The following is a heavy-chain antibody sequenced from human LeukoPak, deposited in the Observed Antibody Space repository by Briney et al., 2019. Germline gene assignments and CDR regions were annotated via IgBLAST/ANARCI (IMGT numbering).Heavy chain of an antibody. V-gene: IGHV3-21*01. CDR3: ARGKQMATIKTPSYYFDY. Sequence: PGGSLRLSCAASGFTFSSYSMNWVRQAPGKGLEWVSSISGSSSYIYYADSVKGRFTISRDNAKNSLYLQMNSLRAEDTAVYYCARGKQMATIKTPSYYFDYWGQGTLVTVSS. D-gene: IGHD5-24*01. CDR2: ISGSSSYI. J-gene: IGHJ4*02. CDR1: GFTFSSYS.